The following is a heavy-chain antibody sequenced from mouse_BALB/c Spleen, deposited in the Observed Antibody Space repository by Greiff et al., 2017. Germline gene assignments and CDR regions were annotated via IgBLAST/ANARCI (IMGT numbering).Heavy chain of an antibody. CDR3: ARGYYGSTLFYAMDY. Sequence: VQLQQSGAELMKPGASVKISCKATGYTFSSYWIEWVKQRPGHGLEWIGEILPGSGSTNYNEKFKGKATFTADTSSNTAYMQLSSLTSEDSAVYYCARGYYGSTLFYAMDYWGQGTSVTVSS. J-gene: IGHJ4*01. CDR2: ILPGSGST. D-gene: IGHD1-1*01. CDR1: GYTFSSYW. V-gene: IGHV1-9*01.